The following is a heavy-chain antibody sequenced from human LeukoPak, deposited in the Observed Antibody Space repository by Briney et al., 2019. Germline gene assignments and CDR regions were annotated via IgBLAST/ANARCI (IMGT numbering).Heavy chain of an antibody. V-gene: IGHV1-46*01. CDR1: GYTFTSYY. CDR3: ARELTRGYSYGPNWFDP. J-gene: IGHJ5*02. CDR2: INPSGGST. D-gene: IGHD5-18*01. Sequence: ASVKVSCKASGYTFTSYYMHWVRQAPGQGLEWMGIINPSGGSTSYAQKFQGRVTMTRDMSTSTVYMELSSLRSEDTAVYYCARELTRGYSYGPNWFDPWGQGTLVIVSS.